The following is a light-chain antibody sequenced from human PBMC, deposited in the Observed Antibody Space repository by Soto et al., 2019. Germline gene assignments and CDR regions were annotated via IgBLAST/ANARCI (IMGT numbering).Light chain of an antibody. V-gene: IGLV1-44*01. Sequence: QSVLTQPPSAPGTPGQTVTISCSGGNSNIGTNSVNWYQQLPGTAPKLLIYNNVQRPSGVPDRFSGSKSGTSASLAISGLQSEDEAHYFCAAWDVSLNGHWLFGGGTKLTVL. J-gene: IGLJ3*02. CDR3: AAWDVSLNGHWL. CDR1: NSNIGTNS. CDR2: NNV.